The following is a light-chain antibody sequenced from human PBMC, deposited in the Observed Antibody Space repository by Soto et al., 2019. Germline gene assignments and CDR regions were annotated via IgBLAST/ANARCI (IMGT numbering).Light chain of an antibody. Sequence: HLTQSPAFVSTSVGDQAAITCRASQGISRYLNWYQQEPGKAPKLLIFAASSLQRGVPSRFSGSGSGTDFTLTISSLQPEDFATYYCQQNYNSRITFGQGTRLEIK. V-gene: IGKV1-39*01. CDR3: QQNYNSRIT. J-gene: IGKJ5*01. CDR1: QGISRY. CDR2: AAS.